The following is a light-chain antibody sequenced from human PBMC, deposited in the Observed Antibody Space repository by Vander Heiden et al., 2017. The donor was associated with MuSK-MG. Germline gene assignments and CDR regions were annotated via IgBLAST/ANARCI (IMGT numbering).Light chain of an antibody. CDR2: DAS. J-gene: IGKJ2*01. Sequence: DIVLTQSPATLSLSPGERATLSCRASRSVSSYLAWYQQKPGQAPRLLIYDASNRATGIPARFSGSGSGTDFTLTISSLEPEDSAVYYCQQRSNWPKTFGQGTKLEIK. CDR1: RSVSSY. V-gene: IGKV3-11*01. CDR3: QQRSNWPKT.